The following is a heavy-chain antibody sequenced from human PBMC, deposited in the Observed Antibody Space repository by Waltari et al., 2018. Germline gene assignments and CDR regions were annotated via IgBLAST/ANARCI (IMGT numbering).Heavy chain of an antibody. CDR2: IWHDGTNK. V-gene: IGHV3-33*08. CDR3: APPRQWTFDS. CDR1: SFSFSEFV. Sequence: VYLVESGGGLAQPGGSLRLSCAASSFSFSEFVINWVRQAPGKGLESVAVIWHDGTNKYYADSVKGRFTVSRDNSKNTMYLQMNSLRVEDTAVYYCAPPRQWTFDSWGQGALVTVSS. D-gene: IGHD6-19*01. J-gene: IGHJ4*02.